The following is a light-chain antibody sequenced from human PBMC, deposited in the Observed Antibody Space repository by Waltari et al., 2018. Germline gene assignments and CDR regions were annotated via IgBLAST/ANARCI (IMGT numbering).Light chain of an antibody. Sequence: DIVMTQSPDSLAVSLGERAPINCKSSQSVLYSSNNTNYLAWYQQKPGQPPTLLIAWAATRESGVPDRCSGSGSGADFTLTISSLQAEDVAVYYCQQYYSTPPTFGQGTKVEIK. J-gene: IGKJ1*01. CDR2: WAA. V-gene: IGKV4-1*01. CDR1: QSVLYSSNNTNY. CDR3: QQYYSTPPT.